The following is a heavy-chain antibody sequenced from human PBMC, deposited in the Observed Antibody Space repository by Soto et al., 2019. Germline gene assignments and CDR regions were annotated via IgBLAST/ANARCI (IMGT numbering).Heavy chain of an antibody. Sequence: SETLSLTCAVSGGSISSGGYSWSWIRQPPGKVLEWIVYIYHSGSTYYNPSLKSRVTISLDRSNKQFSLKLSSVTAAYTSVYYCARVPGPWGQGTMVTVSS. CDR3: ARVPGP. J-gene: IGHJ5*02. CDR2: IYHSGST. V-gene: IGHV4-30-2*01. CDR1: GGSISSGGYS.